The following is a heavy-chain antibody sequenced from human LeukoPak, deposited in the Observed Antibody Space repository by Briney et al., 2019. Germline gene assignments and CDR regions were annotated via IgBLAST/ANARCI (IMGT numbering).Heavy chain of an antibody. V-gene: IGHV4-30-4*01. CDR2: IYYSGST. J-gene: IGHJ4*02. D-gene: IGHD4-17*01. Sequence: PSQTLSLTCTVSGGSISSGDYYGSWIRQPPGKGLEWIGYIYYSGSTYDNPSLKSRVTISVYTSKNQFSLKLSSVTAADTAVYYCARLTTVTTYYFDYSGQGTLVTVPS. CDR3: ARLTTVTTYYFDY. CDR1: GGSISSGDYY.